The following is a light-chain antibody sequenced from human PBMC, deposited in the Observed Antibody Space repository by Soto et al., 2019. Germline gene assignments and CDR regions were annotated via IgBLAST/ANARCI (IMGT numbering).Light chain of an antibody. Sequence: DVQLTQSPSFLSASVGDRVTITCRASQDIRSHLAWYQQIPGKGPKLLIYAASTLQSGVPSRFSGSGSGTEFTFAISSRQPEDASTYHCLQLNGHPHTFGQGTKLEIQ. CDR3: LQLNGHPHT. CDR1: QDIRSH. V-gene: IGKV1-9*01. J-gene: IGKJ2*01. CDR2: AAS.